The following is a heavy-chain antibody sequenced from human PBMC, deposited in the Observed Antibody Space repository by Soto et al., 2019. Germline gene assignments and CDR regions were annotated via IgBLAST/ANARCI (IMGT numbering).Heavy chain of an antibody. Sequence: SETLSLTCTVSGGSISSYYWSWILQPPWKGLEWIGYIYYSGSTNYNPSLKSRVTISVDTSKNQFSLKLSSVTAADTAVYYCASIKTGTHAEYYYYMDVWGKGTTVTVSS. CDR3: ASIKTGTHAEYYYYMDV. J-gene: IGHJ6*03. CDR2: IYYSGST. D-gene: IGHD1-1*01. CDR1: GGSISSYY. V-gene: IGHV4-59*08.